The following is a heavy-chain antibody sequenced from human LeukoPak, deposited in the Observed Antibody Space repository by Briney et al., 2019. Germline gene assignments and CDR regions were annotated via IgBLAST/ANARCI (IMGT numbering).Heavy chain of an antibody. CDR2: IKEDGSKK. Sequence: GGSLRLSCAASGFTFSGHWMTWVRQAPGKGLEWVANIKEDGSKKNYVDSVKGRFTISRDNAKNSLYLQMTSLRAEDTAIYYCAKDLRPDGVDNFDHWGQGILVTVSS. CDR1: GFTFSGHW. V-gene: IGHV3-7*03. CDR3: AKDLRPDGVDNFDH. D-gene: IGHD2-8*01. J-gene: IGHJ4*02.